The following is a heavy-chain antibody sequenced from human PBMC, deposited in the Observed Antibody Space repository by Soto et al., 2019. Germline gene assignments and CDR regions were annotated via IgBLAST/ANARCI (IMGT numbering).Heavy chain of an antibody. D-gene: IGHD2-21*02. CDR3: AKTGLGSLATYCNYGDCHYAFDL. J-gene: IGHJ3*01. V-gene: IGHV3-23*01. Sequence: EVQLLESGGGLVQPGGSLRLSCAASGFTFTNYAMSWVRQAPGKGLEWVSTVSGGGDGTYYADSVKGRFSTSRDNSRNAVYLQVNSLRAEDAAVYSCAKTGLGSLATYCNYGDCHYAFDLWGQGTIVTVSS. CDR2: VSGGGDGT. CDR1: GFTFTNYA.